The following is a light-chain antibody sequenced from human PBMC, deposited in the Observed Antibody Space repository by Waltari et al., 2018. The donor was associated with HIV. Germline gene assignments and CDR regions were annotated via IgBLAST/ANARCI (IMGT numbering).Light chain of an antibody. CDR1: NSDVGSYNY. CDR2: EVS. J-gene: IGLJ2*01. CDR3: SSYTSSSTVV. Sequence: QSALTPPASVSGSPGQSTTISCTGTNSDVGSYNYFPWYQQHPGKAPKLMIYEVSNRPSGVSNRFSGSKSGNTASLTISGLQAEDEADYYCSSYTSSSTVVFGGGTKLTVL. V-gene: IGLV2-14*01.